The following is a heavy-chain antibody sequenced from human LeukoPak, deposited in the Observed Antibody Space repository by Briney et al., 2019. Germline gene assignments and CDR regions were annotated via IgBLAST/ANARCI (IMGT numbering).Heavy chain of an antibody. CDR3: CISRRLPNYYMDV. CDR2: IYHSGRT. Sequence: PSETLSLTCTVYGGSISSSNWGSWVRQPPGKGLWGIGEIYHSGRTNYNPSLKSRVTISVDKSKNQFSLKQSSVTAADTAVYYCCISRRLPNYYMDVWGKGTTVTVSS. J-gene: IGHJ6*03. V-gene: IGHV4-4*02. D-gene: IGHD2-8*01. CDR1: GGSISSSNW.